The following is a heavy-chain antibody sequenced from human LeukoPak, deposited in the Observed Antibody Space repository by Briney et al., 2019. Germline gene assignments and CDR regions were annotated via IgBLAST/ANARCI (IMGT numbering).Heavy chain of an antibody. CDR3: AREGDGYKVYDY. CDR1: GGSISSSSYY. Sequence: PSETLSLTCTVPGGSISSSSYYWGWVRHAPGKGLEWVSYISSSSSYIYYADSVKGRFTISRDNAKNSLYLQMNSLRAEDTAVYYCAREGDGYKVYDYWGQGTLVTVSS. D-gene: IGHD5-24*01. V-gene: IGHV3-21*01. J-gene: IGHJ4*02. CDR2: ISSSSSYI.